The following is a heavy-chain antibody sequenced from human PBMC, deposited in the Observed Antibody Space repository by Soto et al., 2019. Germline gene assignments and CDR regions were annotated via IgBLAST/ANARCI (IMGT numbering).Heavy chain of an antibody. Sequence: GGSLRLSCAASGFTFSSYGMHWVRQAPGKGLEWVAVISYDGSNKYYADSVKGRFTISRDNSKNTLYLQMNSLRAEDTAVYYCAKSFEVVVAATRQYYFDYWGQGTLVTVSS. CDR3: AKSFEVVVAATRQYYFDY. J-gene: IGHJ4*02. V-gene: IGHV3-30*18. CDR2: ISYDGSNK. D-gene: IGHD2-15*01. CDR1: GFTFSSYG.